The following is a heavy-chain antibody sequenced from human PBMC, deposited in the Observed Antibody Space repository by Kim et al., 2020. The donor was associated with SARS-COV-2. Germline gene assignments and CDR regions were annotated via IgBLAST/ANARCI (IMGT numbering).Heavy chain of an antibody. CDR1: GGSISSSNW. V-gene: IGHV4-4*02. J-gene: IGHJ6*02. Sequence: SETLSLTCAVSGGSISSSNWWSWVRQPPGKGLEWIGEIYHSGSTNYNPSLKSRVTISVDKSKNQFSLKLSSVTAADTAVYYCARARGWYDSSGEDGMDVWGHGTTVTVSS. CDR2: IYHSGST. CDR3: ARARGWYDSSGEDGMDV. D-gene: IGHD3-22*01.